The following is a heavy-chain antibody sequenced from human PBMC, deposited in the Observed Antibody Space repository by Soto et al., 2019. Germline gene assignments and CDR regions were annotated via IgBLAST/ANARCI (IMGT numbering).Heavy chain of an antibody. V-gene: IGHV3-48*03. CDR3: ARLDSYGYFDY. Sequence: GGSLRLSCAASGFTFSSYEMNWVRQAPGKGLEWVSYISSSGSTIYYADSVKGRFTISRDNAKNSLYLQMNSLRAEDTAVYYCARLDSYGYFDYWGQGTLVTVSS. J-gene: IGHJ4*02. CDR2: ISSSGSTI. D-gene: IGHD5-18*01. CDR1: GFTFSSYE.